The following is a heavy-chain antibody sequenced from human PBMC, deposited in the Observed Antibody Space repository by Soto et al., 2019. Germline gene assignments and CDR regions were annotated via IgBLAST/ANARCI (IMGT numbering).Heavy chain of an antibody. CDR2: MKLDGTVK. CDR1: GLTSDTTW. J-gene: IGHJ4*02. V-gene: IGHV3-7*03. CDR3: VGSSGLSFDH. Sequence: EVILVESGGGLVQPGGSLRLSCAASGLTSDTTWMNWVRQAPGRGLEWVASMKLDGTVKDYVECLRDRFTISKDDNKKSVYLQMNSLRVEDTAVYYCVGSSGLSFDHWGQGTLVTVSS. D-gene: IGHD3-22*01.